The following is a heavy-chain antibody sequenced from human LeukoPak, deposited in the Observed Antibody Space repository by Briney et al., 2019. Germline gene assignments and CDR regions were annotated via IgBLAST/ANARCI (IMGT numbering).Heavy chain of an antibody. CDR1: GGTFSSYA. CDR3: ARARVVVAATDSMDV. D-gene: IGHD2-15*01. Sequence: ASVKVSCKASGGTFSSYAISWVRQAPGQGLEWMGRIIPIFGIANYAQKFQGRVTITADKSTSTAYMELSSLRSEDTAVYYCARARVVVAATDSMDVWGQGTTVTVSS. J-gene: IGHJ6*02. V-gene: IGHV1-69*04. CDR2: IIPIFGIA.